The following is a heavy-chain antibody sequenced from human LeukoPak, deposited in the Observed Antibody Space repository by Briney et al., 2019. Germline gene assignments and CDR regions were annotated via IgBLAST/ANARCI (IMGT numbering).Heavy chain of an antibody. J-gene: IGHJ4*02. V-gene: IGHV4-38-2*01. CDR3: ARVVYYDSSGYVIYFDY. D-gene: IGHD3-22*01. CDR2: IYHSGST. Sequence: PSETLSLTCAVSGYSISSGYYWGWIRQPPGKGLEWIGSIYHSGSTYYNPSLKSRVTISVDTSKNQFSLKLSSVTAAGTAVYYCARVVYYDSSGYVIYFDYWGQGTLVTVSS. CDR1: GYSISSGYY.